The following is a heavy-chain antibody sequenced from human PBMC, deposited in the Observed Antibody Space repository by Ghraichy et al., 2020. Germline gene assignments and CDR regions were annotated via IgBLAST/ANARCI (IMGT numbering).Heavy chain of an antibody. Sequence: GGSLRLSCAASGFTFSSYGMHWVRQAPGKGLEWVAFIRYDGSNKYYADSVKGRFTISRDNSKNTLYLQMNSLRAEDTAVYYCAKQGWELLLEPDYWGQGTLVTVSS. CDR1: GFTFSSYG. CDR3: AKQGWELLLEPDY. CDR2: IRYDGSNK. D-gene: IGHD1-26*01. J-gene: IGHJ4*02. V-gene: IGHV3-30*02.